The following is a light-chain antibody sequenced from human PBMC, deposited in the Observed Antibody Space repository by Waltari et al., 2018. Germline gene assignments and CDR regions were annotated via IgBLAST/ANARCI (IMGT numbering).Light chain of an antibody. J-gene: IGKJ2*01. Sequence: EIVLTQSPGTLSLSPGERAPLSCRASQSLSSTYLAWYQQNPGQAPRLLIYGASSRATGIPDRFSGSGSGTDFTLTITSLEPEDFAGYSCQQYGSSPPTFGQGTKLEIK. CDR3: QQYGSSPPT. CDR1: QSLSSTY. V-gene: IGKV3-20*01. CDR2: GAS.